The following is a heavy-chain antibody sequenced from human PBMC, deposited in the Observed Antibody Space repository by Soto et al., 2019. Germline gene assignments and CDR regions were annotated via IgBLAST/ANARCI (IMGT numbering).Heavy chain of an antibody. J-gene: IGHJ4*02. CDR3: ARDWFGVDY. CDR2: INPYNGNT. Sequence: QVQLVQSGAEVKKPGASVKVSCKASGYTFTSYGISWVRQAPGQGLEWMGWINPYNGNTNYAQKLQXXXNXXTDTSTSTAYMELRSLRSDDTAVYYCARDWFGVDYWGQGTLVTVSS. V-gene: IGHV1-18*01. CDR1: GYTFTSYG. D-gene: IGHD3-16*01.